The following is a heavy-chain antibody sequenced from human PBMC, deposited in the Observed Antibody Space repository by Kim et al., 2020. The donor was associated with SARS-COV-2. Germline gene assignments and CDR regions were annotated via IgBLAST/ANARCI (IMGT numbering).Heavy chain of an antibody. CDR3: ARASTIVVVYLDY. D-gene: IGHD2-21*01. CDR1: GFTFSSYA. CDR2: ISYDGSNK. J-gene: IGHJ4*02. Sequence: GGSLRLSCAASGFTFSSYAMHWVRQAPGKGLEWVAVISYDGSNKYYADSVKGRFTISRDNSKNTLYLQMNSLRAEDTAVYYCARASTIVVVYLDYWGQGTLVTVSS. V-gene: IGHV3-30*04.